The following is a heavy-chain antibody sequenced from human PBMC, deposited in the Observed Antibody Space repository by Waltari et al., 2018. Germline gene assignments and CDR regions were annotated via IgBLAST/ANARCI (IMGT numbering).Heavy chain of an antibody. V-gene: IGHV4-39*01. D-gene: IGHD3-10*02. CDR2: IYYSGRT. CDR1: GGSISSSSYY. CDR3: AKPSRSGDYYYYYMDV. Sequence: QLQLQESGPGLVKPSETLSLTCTVSGGSISSSSYYWGWIRQPPGKGLEWIGSIYYSGRTYYNPSLKSRVTISVDTSKNQFSLKLSSVTAADTAVYYCAKPSRSGDYYYYYMDVWGKGTTVTVSS. J-gene: IGHJ6*03.